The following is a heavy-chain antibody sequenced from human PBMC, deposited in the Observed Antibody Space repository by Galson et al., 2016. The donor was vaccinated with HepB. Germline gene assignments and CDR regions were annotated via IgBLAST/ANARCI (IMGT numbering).Heavy chain of an antibody. V-gene: IGHV1-18*01. CDR2: ISGYTINT. Sequence: VKVSCKASGFTFINYGISWVRQAPGQGLEWLGWISGYTINTNYAQKLQGRVSLTIDTSTNTANVELRSLKSDDTAVYYCARGSLDYGMDVWGQGTTDTVSS. J-gene: IGHJ6*02. CDR1: GFTFINYG. CDR3: ARGSLDYGMDV.